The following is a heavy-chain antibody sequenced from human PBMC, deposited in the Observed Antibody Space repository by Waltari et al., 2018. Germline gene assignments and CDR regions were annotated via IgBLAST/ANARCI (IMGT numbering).Heavy chain of an antibody. CDR2: IYDSGTT. CDR3: ARDRDRGTGPFDY. D-gene: IGHD3-10*01. Sequence: RQRKGREWIGYIYDSGTTNSDPSRKRRATISVDTSKNQFSLKRSSVTAADTAVYYCARDRDRGTGPFDYWGQGTLVTVSS. V-gene: IGHV4-59*01. J-gene: IGHJ4*02.